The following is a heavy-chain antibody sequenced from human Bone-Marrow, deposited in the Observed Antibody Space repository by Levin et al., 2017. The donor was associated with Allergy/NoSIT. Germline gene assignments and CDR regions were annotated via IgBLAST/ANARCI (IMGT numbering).Heavy chain of an antibody. CDR2: IKHDGSEK. CDR1: GFTFSDFW. D-gene: IGHD3-10*01. Sequence: SCAASGFTFSDFWMSWVRQAPGKGLEWVANIKHDGSEKYYVDSVKGRFTISRDNAKDSLYLQVSSLRAEDTAVYYCARDLYYGSAHYYFPHFQDWGQGTLVTVSS. J-gene: IGHJ1*01. V-gene: IGHV3-7*01. CDR3: ARDLYYGSAHYYFPHFQD.